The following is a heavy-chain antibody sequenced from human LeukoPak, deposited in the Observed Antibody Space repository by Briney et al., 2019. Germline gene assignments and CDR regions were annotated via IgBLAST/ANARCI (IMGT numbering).Heavy chain of an antibody. D-gene: IGHD3-22*01. CDR3: ARQLPYYYDSSGYYNPLDY. CDR1: GGSISSYY. CDR2: IYYSGST. J-gene: IGHJ4*02. Sequence: SETLSLTCTVSGGSISSYYWSWIRQPPGKGLEWIGYIYYSGSTNYNPSLKSRVTISVDTSKNQFSLKLSSVTAADTAVYYCARQLPYYYDSSGYYNPLDYWGQGTLVTVSS. V-gene: IGHV4-59*08.